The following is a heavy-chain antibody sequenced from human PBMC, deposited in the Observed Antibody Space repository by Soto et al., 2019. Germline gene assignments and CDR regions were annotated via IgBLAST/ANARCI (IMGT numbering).Heavy chain of an antibody. CDR3: ARGFPYYDFWSGYYRFDY. V-gene: IGHV1-3*01. CDR1: GYTFTSYA. D-gene: IGHD3-3*01. CDR2: INAGNGNT. Sequence: GASVKVSCKASGYTFTSYAMHWVRQAPGQRLEWMGWINAGNGNTKYSQKFQGRVTITRDTSASTAYMELSSLRSEDTAVYYCARGFPYYDFWSGYYRFDYWGQGTLVTVFS. J-gene: IGHJ4*02.